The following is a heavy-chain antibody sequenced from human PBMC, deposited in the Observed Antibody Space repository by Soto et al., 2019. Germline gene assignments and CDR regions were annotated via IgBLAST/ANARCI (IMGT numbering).Heavy chain of an antibody. V-gene: IGHV4-39*01. CDR1: GGSISSSSYY. D-gene: IGHD3-3*01. J-gene: IGHJ6*03. CDR3: ARFHHVTIFGVVINYYYYMDV. CDR2: IYYSGST. Sequence: SETLSLTCTVSGGSISSSSYYWGWIRQPPGKGLEWIGSIYYSGSTYYNPSLKSRVTISVDTSKNQFSLKLSSVTAADTAVYYCARFHHVTIFGVVINYYYYMDVGGKGTTVTVSS.